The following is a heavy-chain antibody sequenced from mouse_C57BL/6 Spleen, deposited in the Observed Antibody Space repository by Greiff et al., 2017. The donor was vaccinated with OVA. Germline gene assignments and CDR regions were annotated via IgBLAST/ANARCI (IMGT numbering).Heavy chain of an antibody. V-gene: IGHV5-16*01. CDR2: INYDGSST. D-gene: IGHD2-5*01. CDR3: ARDDSNYEYFDV. Sequence: EVQLQESEGGLVQPGSSMKLSCTASGFTFSDYYMAWVRQVPEKGLEWVANINYDGSSTYYLDSLKSRFIISRDNAKNILYLQMSSLKSEDTATYYCARDDSNYEYFDVWGTGTTVTVSS. CDR1: GFTFSDYY. J-gene: IGHJ1*03.